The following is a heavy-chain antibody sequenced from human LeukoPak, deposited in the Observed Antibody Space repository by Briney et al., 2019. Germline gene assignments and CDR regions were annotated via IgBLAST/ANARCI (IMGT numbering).Heavy chain of an antibody. D-gene: IGHD5-18*01. CDR2: IKSKTDGGTT. CDR3: TFRGYSYGYVSDY. Sequence: GGSLRLSCAASAFTFSNAWMNWVRQAPGKGLEWVGRIKSKTDGGTTDYAAPVKGRFTISRDDSKNTLYLQMNSLKTEDTAVYYCTFRGYSYGYVSDYWGQGTLVTVSS. V-gene: IGHV3-15*01. J-gene: IGHJ4*02. CDR1: AFTFSNAW.